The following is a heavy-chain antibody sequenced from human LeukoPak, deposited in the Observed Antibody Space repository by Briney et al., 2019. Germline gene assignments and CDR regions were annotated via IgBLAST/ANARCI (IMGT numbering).Heavy chain of an antibody. CDR2: ISYDGSNK. V-gene: IGHV3-30*18. J-gene: IGHJ6*03. Sequence: TGGSLRLSCEASGFTFSSYGMHWVRQAPGKGLEWVAVISYDGSNKYYADSVKGRFTISRDNSKNTLYLQMNSLRADDTALYYCAKVQVRYVVYYMDVWGKGATVSVSS. CDR1: GFTFSSYG. CDR3: AKVQVRYVVYYMDV. D-gene: IGHD3-16*01.